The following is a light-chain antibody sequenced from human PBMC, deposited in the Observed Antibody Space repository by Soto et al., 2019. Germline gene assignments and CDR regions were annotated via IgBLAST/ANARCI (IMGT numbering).Light chain of an antibody. CDR3: QQNYSPLTWT. CDR1: QSISNY. Sequence: DIQMTQSPSSLSASVGDRVTITCRASQSISNYLNWYQQKPGKAPELLIYAASGLQSGVPSRFSGSGSGTDFTLTISSLQPEDFATYYCQQNYSPLTWTFGQGTKVEIK. J-gene: IGKJ1*01. CDR2: AAS. V-gene: IGKV1-39*01.